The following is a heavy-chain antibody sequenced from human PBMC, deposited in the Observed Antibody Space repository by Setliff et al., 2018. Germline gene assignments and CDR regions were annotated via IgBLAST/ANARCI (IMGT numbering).Heavy chain of an antibody. V-gene: IGHV1-69*13. Sequence: SVKVSCKASGGTFSSYAISWVRQAPGQGLEWMGGIIPIFGTANYAQKIQGRVTITADESTSTAYMELSSLRSEDTAVYYCARDPWQWLTTFTSAEYFQHWGQGTLVTVSS. J-gene: IGHJ1*01. CDR1: GGTFSSYA. D-gene: IGHD6-19*01. CDR3: ARDPWQWLTTFTSAEYFQH. CDR2: IIPIFGTA.